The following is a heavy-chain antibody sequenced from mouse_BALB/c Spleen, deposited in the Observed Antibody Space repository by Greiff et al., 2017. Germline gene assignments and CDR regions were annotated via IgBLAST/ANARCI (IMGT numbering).Heavy chain of an antibody. CDR1: GFNIKDTY. CDR3: ADRVYYAMDY. Sequence: VQLKESGAELVKPGASVKLSCTASGFNIKDTYMHWVKQRPEQGLEWIGRIDPANGNTKYDPKFQGKATITADTSSNTAYLQLSSLTSEDTAVYYCADRVYYAMDYWGQGTSVTVSS. D-gene: IGHD2-14*01. J-gene: IGHJ4*01. V-gene: IGHV14-3*02. CDR2: IDPANGNT.